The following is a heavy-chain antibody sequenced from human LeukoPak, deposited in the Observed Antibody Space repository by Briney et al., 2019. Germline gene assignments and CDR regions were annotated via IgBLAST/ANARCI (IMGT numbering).Heavy chain of an antibody. Sequence: PGGSLRLSCAASGFTFSSYSMNWVRQAPGKGLEWVSSISSSSYIYYADSVNGRFTISRDNPKNSLYLQMNSLRAEDTAAYYCATSGKVATDYWGQGTLVTVSS. CDR2: ISSSSYI. D-gene: IGHD5-12*01. CDR3: ATSGKVATDY. V-gene: IGHV3-21*01. J-gene: IGHJ4*02. CDR1: GFTFSSYS.